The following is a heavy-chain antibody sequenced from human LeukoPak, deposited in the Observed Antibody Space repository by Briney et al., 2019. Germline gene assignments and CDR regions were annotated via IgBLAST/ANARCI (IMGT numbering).Heavy chain of an antibody. CDR1: GYTFTGYY. D-gene: IGHD3-10*01. V-gene: IGHV1-2*02. CDR3: ARGGSGSYYHFDY. CDR2: INPNSGGT. Sequence: ASVKVSCKASGYTFTGYYMHRVRQAPGQGLEWMGWINPNSGGTNYAQKFQGRVTMTRDTSISTAYMELSRLRSDDTAVYYCARGGSGSYYHFDYWGQGTLVTVSS. J-gene: IGHJ4*02.